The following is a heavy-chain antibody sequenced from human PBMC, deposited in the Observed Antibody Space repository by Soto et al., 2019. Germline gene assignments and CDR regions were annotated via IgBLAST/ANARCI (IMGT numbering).Heavy chain of an antibody. D-gene: IGHD3-22*01. CDR3: ARETSTMIVVAHDAFDI. J-gene: IGHJ3*02. Sequence: ASVKVSCKASGYTFTSYYMHWVRQAPGQGLEWMGIINPSGGSTSYAQKFQGRVTMTRDTSTSTVYMELSSLRSEDTAVYYCARETSTMIVVAHDAFDIWGQGTMVT. CDR1: GYTFTSYY. CDR2: INPSGGST. V-gene: IGHV1-46*01.